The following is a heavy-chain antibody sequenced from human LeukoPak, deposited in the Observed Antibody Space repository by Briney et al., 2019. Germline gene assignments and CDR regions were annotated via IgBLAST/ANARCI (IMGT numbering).Heavy chain of an antibody. D-gene: IGHD3-3*01. V-gene: IGHV1-2*02. J-gene: IGHJ6*03. CDR3: ARDTNLGTIFGVVIPYYYYYYMDV. CDR2: INPNSGGT. CDR1: GYTFTCYY. Sequence: GASVKVSCKASGYTFTCYYMHWVRQAPGQGLEWMGWINPNSGGTNYAQKFQGRVTMTRDTSISTAYMELSRLRSDDTAVYYCARDTNLGTIFGVVIPYYYYYYMDVWGKGTTVTVSS.